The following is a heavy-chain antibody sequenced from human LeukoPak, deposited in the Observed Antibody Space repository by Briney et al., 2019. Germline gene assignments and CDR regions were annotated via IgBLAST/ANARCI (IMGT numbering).Heavy chain of an antibody. CDR3: ARQPIAVAGTFDY. CDR1: GFTFSSYA. V-gene: IGHV3-21*01. CDR2: ISSSSSYI. Sequence: GGSLRLSCAASGFTFSSYAMNWVRQAPGKGLEWVSSISSSSSYIYYADSVKGRFTISRDNAKNSLYLQMNSLRAEDTAVYYCARQPIAVAGTFDYWGQGTLVTVSS. J-gene: IGHJ4*02. D-gene: IGHD6-19*01.